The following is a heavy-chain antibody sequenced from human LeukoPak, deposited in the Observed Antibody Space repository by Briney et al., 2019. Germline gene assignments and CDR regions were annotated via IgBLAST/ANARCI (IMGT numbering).Heavy chain of an antibody. D-gene: IGHD6-13*01. CDR1: GFTFSTFG. CDR2: IWYDGSND. CDR3: ARGPSGRAAAGRGDY. J-gene: IGHJ4*02. V-gene: IGHV3-33*01. Sequence: GGSLRLSCAASGFTFSTFGMYWVRQAPGKGLEWVAVIWYDGSNDDYADSVKGRFTISRDNSKNTLYLQMNSLRAEDTAVYYYARGPSGRAAAGRGDYWGQGTLVTVSS.